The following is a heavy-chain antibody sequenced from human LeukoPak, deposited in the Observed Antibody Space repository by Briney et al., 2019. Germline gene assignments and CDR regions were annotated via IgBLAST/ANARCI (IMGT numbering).Heavy chain of an antibody. CDR1: GGSISSSSYY. J-gene: IGHJ4*02. V-gene: IGHV4-39*07. CDR3: ARDRDIAAAGYFDY. D-gene: IGHD6-13*01. Sequence: SETLSLTCIVSGGSISSSSYYWGWIRQPPGKGLEWIGSIYYSGSTYYNPSLKSRVTTSVDTSKNQFSLKLSSVTAADTAVYYCARDRDIAAAGYFDYWGQGTLVTVSS. CDR2: IYYSGST.